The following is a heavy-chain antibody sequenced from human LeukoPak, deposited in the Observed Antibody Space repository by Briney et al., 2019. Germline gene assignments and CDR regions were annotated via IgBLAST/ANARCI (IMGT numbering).Heavy chain of an antibody. CDR3: ARGGPYDILTGSLDY. CDR1: GYTFTGSY. Sequence: GASVKVSCKASGYTFTGSYMHWVRQAPGQGLEWMGWINPNSGGTNYAQKFQGRVTMTRDTSISTAYMELSRLRSDDTAVYYCARGGPYDILTGSLDYWNQGTLVTVSS. J-gene: IGHJ4*02. D-gene: IGHD3-9*01. CDR2: INPNSGGT. V-gene: IGHV1-2*02.